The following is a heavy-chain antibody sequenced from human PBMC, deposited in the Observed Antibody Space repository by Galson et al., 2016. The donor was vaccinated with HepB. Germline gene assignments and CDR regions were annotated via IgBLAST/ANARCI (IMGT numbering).Heavy chain of an antibody. Sequence: PALVKPPQTLTLTCSFSGFSLPTRAGGVGWIRQPPGKALEWLALIYWDDDKRYSPSLRTRLAISKDTSKNQVVLKMTNMDPLDTATYYCAHAVSDCSGATCVPIFHFAYGGRGTLVTGSS. D-gene: IGHD2-15*01. V-gene: IGHV2-5*02. J-gene: IGHJ4*02. CDR1: GFSLPTRAGG. CDR2: IYWDDDK. CDR3: AHAVSDCSGATCVPIFHFAY.